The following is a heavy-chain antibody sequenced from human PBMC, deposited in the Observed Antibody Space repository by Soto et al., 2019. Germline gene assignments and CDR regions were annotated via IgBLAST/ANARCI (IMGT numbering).Heavy chain of an antibody. J-gene: IGHJ4*02. V-gene: IGHV3-30*18. Sequence: PGESLKISCAASGFTFDTCGMHWVRQAPGRGLEWVAIVSYDGSNKQYSESVKGRFTISRDNSNNTLYLQMDSLRPEDTAVYYCAKGANYYDSNGFYLFNFWGQGTPVTVSS. D-gene: IGHD3-22*01. CDR1: GFTFDTCG. CDR2: VSYDGSNK. CDR3: AKGANYYDSNGFYLFNF.